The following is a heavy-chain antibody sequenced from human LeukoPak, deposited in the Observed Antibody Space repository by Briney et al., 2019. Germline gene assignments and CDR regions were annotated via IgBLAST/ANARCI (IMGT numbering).Heavy chain of an antibody. CDR2: ISAYNGNT. CDR3: ARAQRYSGSYGAFDI. CDR1: GYTFTSYG. V-gene: IGHV1-18*01. J-gene: IGHJ3*02. Sequence: ASVKVSCKASGYTFTSYGISWVRQAPGQGLEWMGWISAYNGNTNYAQKLQGRVTMTTDTSTSTAYMELRSLRSDDTAVYYCARAQRYSGSYGAFDIWGQGTMVTVSS. D-gene: IGHD1-26*01.